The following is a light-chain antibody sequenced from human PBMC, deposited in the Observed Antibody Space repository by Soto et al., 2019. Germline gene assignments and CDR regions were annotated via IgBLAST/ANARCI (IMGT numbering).Light chain of an antibody. J-gene: IGKJ4*02. CDR2: AAS. CDR1: QSISTY. V-gene: IGKV1-39*01. CDR3: QHGYSTPHT. Sequence: DIQMTQSPSSLSASVGDRVTITCRASQSISTYLHWYQQKQGKARNLLIYAASTLQSGVPSRFSGSGSGTDFTLTISTLQPEDVATYFCQHGYSTPHTVGGATKVDIK.